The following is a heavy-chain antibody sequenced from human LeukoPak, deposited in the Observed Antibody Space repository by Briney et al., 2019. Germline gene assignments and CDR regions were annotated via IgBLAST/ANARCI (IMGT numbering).Heavy chain of an antibody. CDR2: ISSSSSYI. CDR3: ARDREGGYFDY. J-gene: IGHJ4*02. CDR1: GFTFSSYS. V-gene: IGHV3-21*01. Sequence: GGSLRLSCAASGFTFSSYSMNWVRQAPGKGLDWVSSISSSSSYIYYADSVKGRFTISRDNAKNSLYLQMNSLRAEDTAVYYCARDREGGYFDYWGQGTLVTVSS. D-gene: IGHD1-26*01.